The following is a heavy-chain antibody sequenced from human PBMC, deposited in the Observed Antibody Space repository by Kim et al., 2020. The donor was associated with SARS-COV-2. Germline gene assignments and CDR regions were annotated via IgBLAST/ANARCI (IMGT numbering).Heavy chain of an antibody. J-gene: IGHJ5*02. V-gene: IGHV1-18*04. CDR1: GYTFTSYG. CDR2: ISVHNGYT. D-gene: IGHD4-17*01. CDR3: ARGSPVTTWFDP. Sequence: ASVKVSCKASGYTFTSYGISWVRQAPGQGLQWMGWISVHNGYTNYAQKFQGRVTMTTDTSTSTAYMELRSLRCDDTAVYYCARGSPVTTWFDPWGQGTLVTVSS.